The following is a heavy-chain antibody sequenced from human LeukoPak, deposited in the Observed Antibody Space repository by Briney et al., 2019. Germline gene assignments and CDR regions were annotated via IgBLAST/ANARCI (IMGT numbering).Heavy chain of an antibody. V-gene: IGHV3-23*01. J-gene: IGHJ4*02. CDR1: GFMFRNFA. CDR2: ISGVGDST. D-gene: IGHD4-4*01. Sequence: PGGSLRLSCSASGFMFRNFAMSWVRQAPGKGLEWVSSISGVGDSTYYADSVKGRFTISRDNSKNTLYLQMNSLRAEDTAVYYCAKDGWDYSNYFDYWGQGTLVTVSS. CDR3: AKDGWDYSNYFDY.